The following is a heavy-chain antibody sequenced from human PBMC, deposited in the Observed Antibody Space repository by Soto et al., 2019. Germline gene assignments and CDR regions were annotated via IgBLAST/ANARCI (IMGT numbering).Heavy chain of an antibody. CDR1: GYTFTSYY. V-gene: IGHV1-46*01. D-gene: IGHD3-16*01. J-gene: IGHJ5*02. CDR2: VNPSGGST. Sequence: GASVKVSCKASGYTFTSYYMHRVRHAAGQGLEWMGIVNPSGGSTSYEQKFQGRANMTRDTSTSTVYMELSSLRSADTAAYYCARDGGDPTGRNWFDPWGQGTLVTVSS. CDR3: ARDGGDPTGRNWFDP.